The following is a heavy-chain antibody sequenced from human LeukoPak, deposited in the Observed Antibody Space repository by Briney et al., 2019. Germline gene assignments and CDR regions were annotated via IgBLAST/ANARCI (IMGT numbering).Heavy chain of an antibody. CDR1: GFIFSNYW. D-gene: IGHD4-17*01. Sequence: PGGSLRLSCAASGFIFSNYWMSWLRQAPGKGLEWVANIRQEGNKKNYVDSVEGRFTIYRDNVQNSVYLQMTSLRAEDTAVYYCATDTGHGYFESWGQGTLVTVPS. V-gene: IGHV3-7*01. CDR3: ATDTGHGYFES. CDR2: IRQEGNKK. J-gene: IGHJ4*02.